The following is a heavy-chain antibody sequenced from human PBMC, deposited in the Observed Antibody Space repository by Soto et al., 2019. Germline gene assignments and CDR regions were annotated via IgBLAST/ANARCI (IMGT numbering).Heavy chain of an antibody. V-gene: IGHV3-23*01. D-gene: IGHD2-2*01. CDR2: ITAAGYST. J-gene: IGHJ4*02. CDR3: ARSAPSRGSTYQYHFDY. CDR1: GFAFSSHA. Sequence: LRLSCAVSGFAFSSHAMSWVRQAPGKGLEWVSSITAAGYSTYYADSVKGRFAISRDNSKNTLYLQMNSLRGEDTAVYYCARSAPSRGSTYQYHFDYWGQGTLVTVSS.